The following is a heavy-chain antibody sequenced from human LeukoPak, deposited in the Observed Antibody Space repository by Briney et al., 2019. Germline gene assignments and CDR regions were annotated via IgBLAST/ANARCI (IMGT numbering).Heavy chain of an antibody. CDR3: ARKVDTAMVAEILFRHYYYYMDV. CDR2: INHSGST. Sequence: SETLSLTCAVYGGSFSGYYWSWIRQPPGKGLEWIGEINHSGSTNYNPSLKSRVTVSVDTSKNQFSLKLSSVTAADTAVYYCARKVDTAMVAEILFRHYYYYMDVWGKGTTVTVSS. CDR1: GGSFSGYY. D-gene: IGHD5-18*01. J-gene: IGHJ6*03. V-gene: IGHV4-34*01.